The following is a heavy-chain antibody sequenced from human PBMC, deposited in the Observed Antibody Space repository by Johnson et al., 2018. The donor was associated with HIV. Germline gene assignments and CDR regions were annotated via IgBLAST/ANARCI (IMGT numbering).Heavy chain of an antibody. D-gene: IGHD1-26*01. V-gene: IGHV3-30-3*01. Sequence: QMLLVESGGGLVQPGRSLRLSCAASGFTFSSYAMHWVRQAPGKGLEWVAVISYDGSNKYYADSVKGRFTISRDNSKNTLYLQMNSLRAEDMAVYYCARDGNGLGGIVGARGAFDIWGQGTMVTVSS. CDR2: ISYDGSNK. CDR1: GFTFSSYA. J-gene: IGHJ3*02. CDR3: ARDGNGLGGIVGARGAFDI.